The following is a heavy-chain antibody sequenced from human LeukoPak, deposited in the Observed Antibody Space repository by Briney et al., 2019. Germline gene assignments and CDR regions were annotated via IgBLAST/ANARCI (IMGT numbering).Heavy chain of an antibody. J-gene: IGHJ4*02. CDR3: AKECGGDCYVFDY. CDR2: ISWNSGSI. D-gene: IGHD2-21*02. Sequence: SLRLSCAVSGFPFDDYSMHWVRQPPGKGLEWVSGISWNSGSIGYADSAKGRFTISRDNAKNSLYLQMNSLRTEDTALYYCAKECGGDCYVFDYWGQGSLVTVSS. V-gene: IGHV3-9*01. CDR1: GFPFDDYS.